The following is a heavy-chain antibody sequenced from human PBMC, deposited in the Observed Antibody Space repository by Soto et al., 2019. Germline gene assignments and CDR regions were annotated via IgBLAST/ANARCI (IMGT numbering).Heavy chain of an antibody. J-gene: IGHJ5*02. Sequence: PSETLSLTCTVSGGSISRGDYYWSWIRQPPGKGLEWIGYIYYSGGTYYNPSLKSRVTISVDTSKNQFSLKLSSVTAADTAVYYCARLVQLLQGPWFDPWGQGTLVTVSP. CDR3: ARLVQLLQGPWFDP. CDR1: GGSISRGDYY. CDR2: IYYSGGT. V-gene: IGHV4-30-4*01. D-gene: IGHD2-15*01.